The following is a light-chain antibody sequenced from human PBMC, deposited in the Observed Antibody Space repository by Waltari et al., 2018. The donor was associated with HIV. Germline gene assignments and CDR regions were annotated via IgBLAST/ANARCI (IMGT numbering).Light chain of an antibody. CDR3: CSCPRSGIRYV. CDR1: SSNVGSDDL. Sequence: QSALTQPASVSGSPGQSITISCTGTSSNVGSDDLVSWYPQHPGEAPKLSIDVSAKRPSGVSNRFSGSKAGNTAPLTIAELHAEVESDYYCCSCPRSGIRYVFGTGTKVTVL. CDR2: VSA. V-gene: IGLV2-23*01. J-gene: IGLJ1*01.